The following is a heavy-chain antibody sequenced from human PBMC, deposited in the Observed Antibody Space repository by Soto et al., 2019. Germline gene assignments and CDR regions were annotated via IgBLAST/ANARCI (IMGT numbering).Heavy chain of an antibody. CDR3: ARGYYNLLTGYYIDY. CDR2: IYYSGST. Sequence: QVQLQESGPGLVKPSETLSLTCTVSGGSISSYYWSWIRQPPGKGLDWIGYIYYSGSTNYNPSLKSRVTISLDTSKSQFSLKLRSVTAADTAIYYCARGYYNLLTGYYIDYWGRGTLVTVSS. CDR1: GGSISSYY. D-gene: IGHD3-9*01. J-gene: IGHJ4*02. V-gene: IGHV4-59*01.